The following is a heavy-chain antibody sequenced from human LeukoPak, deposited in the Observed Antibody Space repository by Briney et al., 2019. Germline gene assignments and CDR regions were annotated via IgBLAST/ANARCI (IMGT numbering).Heavy chain of an antibody. CDR1: GFTFSSYA. D-gene: IGHD6-13*01. CDR2: ISGSGGST. Sequence: GGSLRLSCAASGFTFSSYAMSWVRQAPGKGLEWVSAISGSGGSTYYADSVKGRFTISRDNPKNTLYLQMNSLRAEDTAVYYCAKRDSSSSSYSSSWYSLDYWGQGTLVTVSS. CDR3: AKRDSSSSSYSSSWYSLDY. J-gene: IGHJ4*02. V-gene: IGHV3-23*01.